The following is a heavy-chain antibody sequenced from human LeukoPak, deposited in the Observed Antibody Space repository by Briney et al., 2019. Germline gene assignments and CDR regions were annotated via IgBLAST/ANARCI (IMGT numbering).Heavy chain of an antibody. Sequence: PSQTLSLTCSVSGGSVSSGGYYWNWIRQHPGKGLEWIGYIYYSGSTYYNPSLKSRVTISLDTSKGQFSLTLSSVTAADTAVYYCARGPPYYDSWGQGTLVTVSS. J-gene: IGHJ5*02. V-gene: IGHV4-31*03. CDR1: GGSVSSGGYY. CDR3: ARGPPYYDS. CDR2: IYYSGST. D-gene: IGHD3-3*01.